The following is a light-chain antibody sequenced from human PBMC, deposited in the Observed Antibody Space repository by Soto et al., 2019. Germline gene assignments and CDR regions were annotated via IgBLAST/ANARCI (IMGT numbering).Light chain of an antibody. V-gene: IGKV1-12*01. CDR2: GAS. J-gene: IGKJ5*01. Sequence: DLQMTQSPSFVSASVGDRVTITCRASQGISRWLAWYQQRPGKAPEHLIYGASRLQSGVPSRFSGSGSGTDFTLTISSLQPEDFATYYCQQANSFPLTFGQGTRLEIK. CDR3: QQANSFPLT. CDR1: QGISRW.